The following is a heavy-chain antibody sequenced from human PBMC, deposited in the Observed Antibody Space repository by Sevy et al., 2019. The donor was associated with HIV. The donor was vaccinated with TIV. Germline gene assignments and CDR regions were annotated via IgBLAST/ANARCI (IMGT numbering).Heavy chain of an antibody. CDR1: GGSFSGYY. CDR2: INHSGST. J-gene: IGHJ3*02. CDR3: ATPLGYSSGAFDI. V-gene: IGHV4-34*01. D-gene: IGHD2-15*01. Sequence: SETLSLTCAVYGGSFSGYYWSWIRQPPGKGLEWIGEINHSGSTNYNPSLKSRVTISVDTSKNQFSLKLSSVTAADTALYYCATPLGYSSGAFDIWGQGTMVTVSS.